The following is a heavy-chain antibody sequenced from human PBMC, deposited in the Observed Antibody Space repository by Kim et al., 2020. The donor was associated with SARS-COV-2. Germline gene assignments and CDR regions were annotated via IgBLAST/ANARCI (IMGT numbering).Heavy chain of an antibody. V-gene: IGHV3-30-3*01. CDR3: ARTSGGLLLEDFDY. J-gene: IGHJ4*02. D-gene: IGHD3-22*01. Sequence: GGSLRLSCAASGFTFSSYAMHWVRQAPGKGLEWVAVISYDGSNKYYADSVKGRFTISRDNSKNTLYLQMNSLRAEDTAVYYCARTSGGLLLEDFDYWGQGTLVTVSS. CDR1: GFTFSSYA. CDR2: ISYDGSNK.